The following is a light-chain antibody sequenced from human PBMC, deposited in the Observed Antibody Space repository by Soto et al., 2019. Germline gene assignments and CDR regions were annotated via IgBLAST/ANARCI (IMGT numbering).Light chain of an antibody. V-gene: IGKV3-20*01. CDR3: QQYGSSIT. CDR1: QSVPISY. CDR2: GTS. Sequence: EIVLTQSPGTLSLSPGERATLSCRASQSVPISYLAWYQQTPGQATRLLIYGTSSRATGIPDRFSGSGSGTDFTLTISRLEPEDFAVFYCQQYGSSITFGQGTQLEIK. J-gene: IGKJ5*01.